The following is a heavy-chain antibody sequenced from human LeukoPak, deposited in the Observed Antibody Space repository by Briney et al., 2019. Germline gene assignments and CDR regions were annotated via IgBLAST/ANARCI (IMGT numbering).Heavy chain of an antibody. CDR1: GFGFRSYG. J-gene: IGHJ4*02. CDR2: IRYDGKNK. V-gene: IGHV3-30*02. CDR3: AKDKFGDLYYFDC. D-gene: IGHD4-17*01. Sequence: GGSLRLSCAASGFGFRSYGMHWVRQAPGKGLEWVAFIRYDGKNKYYADSVKGRLTISRDTSKNTLFLQMNSLRADDTAIYYCAKDKFGDLYYFDCWGQGTLVTVSS.